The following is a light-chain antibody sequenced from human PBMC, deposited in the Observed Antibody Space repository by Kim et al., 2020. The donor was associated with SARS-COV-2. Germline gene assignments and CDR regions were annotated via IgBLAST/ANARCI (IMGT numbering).Light chain of an antibody. V-gene: IGLV1-40*01. J-gene: IGLJ2*01. CDR2: GNT. Sequence: QSVLTQPPSVSGAPGQRVTISCTGNNSNIGAGYDVHWYQQLPGTAPKLLIYGNTNRPSGVPDRFSGSKSGTSASLAITGLQAEDEANYYCQSYDSSLRGVFGGGTQLTVL. CDR1: NSNIGAGYD. CDR3: QSYDSSLRGV.